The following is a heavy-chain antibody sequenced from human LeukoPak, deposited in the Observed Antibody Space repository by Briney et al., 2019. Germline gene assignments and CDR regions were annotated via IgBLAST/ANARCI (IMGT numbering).Heavy chain of an antibody. CDR3: AKPEARDYDSSGYGF. CDR1: GFTFSSYG. Sequence: GGSLRLSCAASGFTFSSYGMHWVRQAPGKGLEWVSAISGSGGSTYYADSVKGRFTISRDNSKNTLYLQMNSLRAEDTAVYYCAKPEARDYDSSGYGFWGQGTLVTVSS. CDR2: ISGSGGST. D-gene: IGHD3-22*01. V-gene: IGHV3-23*01. J-gene: IGHJ4*02.